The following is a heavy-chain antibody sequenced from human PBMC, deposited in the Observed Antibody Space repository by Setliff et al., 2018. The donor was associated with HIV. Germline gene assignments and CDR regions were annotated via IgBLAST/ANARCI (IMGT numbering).Heavy chain of an antibody. Sequence: PGGSLRLSCVASEFTFSSYAMNWVRQAPGKGLEWVSTISGSGGTKYYADSVKGRFTISRDNSKNTLYLRMDSLRAEDTAIYYCATDFSISAWGQGTLVTVSS. V-gene: IGHV3-23*01. J-gene: IGHJ1*01. CDR3: ATDFSISA. CDR1: EFTFSSYA. D-gene: IGHD2-2*01. CDR2: ISGSGGTK.